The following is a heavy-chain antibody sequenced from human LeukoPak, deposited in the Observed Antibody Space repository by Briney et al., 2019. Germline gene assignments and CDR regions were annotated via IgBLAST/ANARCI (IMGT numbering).Heavy chain of an antibody. J-gene: IGHJ5*02. CDR1: GGSISSGTYY. Sequence: SETLSLTCSVSGGSISSGTYYWGWIRQSPGKGLEWIGEINHSGSTNYNPSLKSRVTISGDTSKHQFSLKLTSVTAADTAVYYCATRLWFGEHWFDPWGQGTRVTVSS. CDR3: ATRLWFGEHWFDP. V-gene: IGHV4-39*07. CDR2: INHSGST. D-gene: IGHD3-10*01.